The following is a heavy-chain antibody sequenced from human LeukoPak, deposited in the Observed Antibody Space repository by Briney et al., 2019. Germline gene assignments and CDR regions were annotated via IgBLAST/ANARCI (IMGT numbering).Heavy chain of an antibody. D-gene: IGHD3-10*01. J-gene: IGHJ4*02. V-gene: IGHV3-48*01. Sequence: GGSLRLSCAASGFTFSSYSMNWVRQAPGKGLEWVSYISSSSSTIYYADSVKGRFTISRDNAKNSLYLQMNSLRAEDTAVYYCARSYGSGSNYYFDYWGQGTLVTVSS. CDR2: ISSSSSTI. CDR1: GFTFSSYS. CDR3: ARSYGSGSNYYFDY.